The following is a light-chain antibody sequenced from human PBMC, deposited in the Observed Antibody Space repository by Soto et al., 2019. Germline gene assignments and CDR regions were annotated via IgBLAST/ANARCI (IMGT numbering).Light chain of an antibody. Sequence: QSALTQPSSVSGSPGQSITISCTGTSSDVGNYNLVSWYQHHPGTAPKLMIYEVTKRPSGVSSRFSGSKSGNTASLTISGLLAEDEDDYYCCSAGNRTSAVVFGGGTKVTVL. J-gene: IGLJ2*01. V-gene: IGLV2-23*02. CDR1: SSDVGNYNL. CDR3: CSAGNRTSAVV. CDR2: EVT.